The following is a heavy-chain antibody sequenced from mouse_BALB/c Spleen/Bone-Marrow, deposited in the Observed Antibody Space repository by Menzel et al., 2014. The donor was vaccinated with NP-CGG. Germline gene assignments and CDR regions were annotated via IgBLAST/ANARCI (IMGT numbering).Heavy chain of an antibody. Sequence: CGAELVRPGTSVKVSCKASGYAFTNYLIEWVKQRPGQGLEWIGVINPGSGGTNYNEKFKGKATLTADKSSSTAYMQLSSLTSDDSAVYFCARGAYYGNYFDYWGQGTTLTVSS. D-gene: IGHD2-10*01. CDR1: GYAFTNYL. CDR3: ARGAYYGNYFDY. J-gene: IGHJ2*01. CDR2: INPGSGGT. V-gene: IGHV1-54*01.